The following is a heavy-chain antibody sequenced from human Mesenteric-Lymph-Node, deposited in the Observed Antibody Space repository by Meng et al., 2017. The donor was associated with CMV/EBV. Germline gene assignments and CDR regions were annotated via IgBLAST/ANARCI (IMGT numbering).Heavy chain of an antibody. Sequence: GALKISCAASGFTFSSYWMHWVRQAPGKGLVWVSRINSDGSSTSYADSVKGRFTISRDNAKNTLYLQMNSLRVEDTAVYYCARSGSYLAEYFQHWGQGTLVTVSS. CDR3: ARSGSYLAEYFQH. D-gene: IGHD1-26*01. J-gene: IGHJ1*01. CDR1: GFTFSSYW. V-gene: IGHV3-74*01. CDR2: INSDGSST.